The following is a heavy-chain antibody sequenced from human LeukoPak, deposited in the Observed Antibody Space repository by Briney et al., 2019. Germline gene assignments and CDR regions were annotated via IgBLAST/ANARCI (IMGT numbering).Heavy chain of an antibody. Sequence: GGSLRLSCAASGFTFSSYEMNWVRQAPGKGLEWVAVISYDGSNKYYADSVKGRFTISRDNSKNTLYLQMNSLRAEDTAVYYCARADDYGDYDFDYWGQGTLVTVSS. D-gene: IGHD4-17*01. J-gene: IGHJ4*02. CDR1: GFTFSSYE. V-gene: IGHV3-30*04. CDR3: ARADDYGDYDFDY. CDR2: ISYDGSNK.